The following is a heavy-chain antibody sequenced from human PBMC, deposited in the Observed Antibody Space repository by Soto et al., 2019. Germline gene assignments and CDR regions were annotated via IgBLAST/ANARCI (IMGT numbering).Heavy chain of an antibody. D-gene: IGHD2-15*01. V-gene: IGHV3-23*01. CDR2: ISGSGGST. CDR1: GFTFSSYA. J-gene: IGHJ3*02. Sequence: EVQLLESGGGLVQPGGSLRLSCAASGFTFSSYAMSWVRQAPGKGLEWVSAISGSGGSTYYADSVKGRFTISRDNSKNTLYLQMNSLRADDTAVYYCAKTLGYCSGGSCYSDAFDIWGQGTMVTVSS. CDR3: AKTLGYCSGGSCYSDAFDI.